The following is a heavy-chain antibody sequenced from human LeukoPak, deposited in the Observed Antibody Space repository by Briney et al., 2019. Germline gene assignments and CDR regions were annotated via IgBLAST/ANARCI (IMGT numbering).Heavy chain of an antibody. CDR2: ISTSSSYI. J-gene: IGHJ3*02. CDR3: ARNAFDI. V-gene: IGHV3-21*01. CDR1: GFTFSSYS. Sequence: PGGSLRLSCAASGFTFSSYSMNWVRQAPGEGLEWVSSISTSSSYIYYADSVQGRFTISRDNAKNSLYLQMNSLRAEDTALYYCARNAFDIWGQGTMVTVSS.